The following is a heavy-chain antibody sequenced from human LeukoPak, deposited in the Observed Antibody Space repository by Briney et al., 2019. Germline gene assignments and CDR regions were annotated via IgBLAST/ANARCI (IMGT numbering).Heavy chain of an antibody. D-gene: IGHD3-10*01. CDR2: ISYDGSNE. CDR1: GFTFSNYV. Sequence: GRSLRLSCVASGFTFSNYVMQWVRQAPGKGLEWVALISYDGSNENYADSVKGRFTISRDNSKNTLYLQMNSLRAEDTAVYYCARVFRITKTTGMDVWGQGTTVTVSS. V-gene: IGHV3-30-3*01. J-gene: IGHJ6*02. CDR3: ARVFRITKTTGMDV.